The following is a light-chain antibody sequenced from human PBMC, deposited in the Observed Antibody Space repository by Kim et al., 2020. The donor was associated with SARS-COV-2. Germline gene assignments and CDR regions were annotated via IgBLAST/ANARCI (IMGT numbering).Light chain of an antibody. V-gene: IGLV6-57*03. CDR2: EDH. CDR1: SGIIASNY. J-gene: IGLJ2*01. Sequence: KTVTIPCTRSSGIIASNYVQWYQQLPGSAPTTVIYEDHQRPSGVPDRFSGSIDSSSNSASLTISGLKTEDEADYYCQSYDSSNQVVFGGGTQLTVL. CDR3: QSYDSSNQVV.